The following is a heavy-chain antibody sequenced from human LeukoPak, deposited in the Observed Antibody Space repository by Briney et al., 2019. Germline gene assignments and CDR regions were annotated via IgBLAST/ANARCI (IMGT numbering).Heavy chain of an antibody. CDR3: ARGVGQDAFDI. CDR2: VYSGGGT. J-gene: IGHJ3*02. V-gene: IGHV3-53*01. D-gene: IGHD1-26*01. Sequence: PGGSLRLSCVASGFSVNNNYMSWVRQAPGKGLEWVSVVYSGGGTYYADSVKGRFTFSRDNSKNTLYLQMNSLRVEDTAVYYCARGVGQDAFDIWGQGTMVTVSS. CDR1: GFSVNNNY.